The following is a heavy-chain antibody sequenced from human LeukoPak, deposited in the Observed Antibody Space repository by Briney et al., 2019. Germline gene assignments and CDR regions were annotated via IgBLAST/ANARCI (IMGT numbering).Heavy chain of an antibody. CDR3: ASSVAVAGLFDP. D-gene: IGHD6-19*01. CDR2: ISAYNGNT. CDR1: GYTFTSYG. Sequence: ASVKVSCKASGYTFTSYGISWVRQAPGQGLEWVGWISAYNGNTNYAQKLQGRVTMTTDTSTSTAYMELRSLRSDDTAVYYCASSVAVAGLFDPWGQGTLVTVSS. J-gene: IGHJ5*02. V-gene: IGHV1-18*01.